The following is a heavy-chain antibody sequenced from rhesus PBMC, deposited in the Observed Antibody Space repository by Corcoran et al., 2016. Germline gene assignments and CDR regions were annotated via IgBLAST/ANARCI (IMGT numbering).Heavy chain of an antibody. CDR1: GYSISSGYG. Sequence: QLQLQESGPGLVRPSETLSLTCAVSGYSISSGYGWGWIRQPPGKGLEWIGQIYGGSGSTYYNPSLKSRVTVSKDTSKNQFSLKLSSVTAADTAVYYCASVASSGVSFEFWGQGALVTVSS. V-gene: IGHV4-127*01. CDR3: ASVASSGVSFEF. D-gene: IGHD6-25*01. J-gene: IGHJ1*01. CDR2: IYGGSGST.